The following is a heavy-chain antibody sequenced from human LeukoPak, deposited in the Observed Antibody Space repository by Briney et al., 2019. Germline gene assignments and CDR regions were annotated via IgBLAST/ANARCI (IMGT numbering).Heavy chain of an antibody. CDR3: ARHIPNYYDSSGDAFDI. V-gene: IGHV4-59*08. D-gene: IGHD3-22*01. Sequence: PSETLSLTCTVSGGSISSYYWSWIRQPPGKGLEWIGYIYYSGSTNYTPSLKSRVTISVDTSKNQFSLKLSSVTAADTAVYYCARHIPNYYDSSGDAFDIWGQGTMVTVSS. CDR2: IYYSGST. CDR1: GGSISSYY. J-gene: IGHJ3*02.